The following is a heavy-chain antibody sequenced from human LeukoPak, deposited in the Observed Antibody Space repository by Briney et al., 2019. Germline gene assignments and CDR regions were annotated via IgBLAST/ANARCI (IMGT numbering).Heavy chain of an antibody. Sequence: GGSLRLSCAASGFTFSSYWMSWVRQAPGKGLEWVSFIYSDNTHYSDSVKGRFTISRDNSKNTLYLQMNSLRAEDTAVYYCARRAGAYSHPYDYWGQGTLVTVSS. V-gene: IGHV3-53*01. CDR3: ARRAGAYSHPYDY. D-gene: IGHD4/OR15-4a*01. CDR2: IYSDNT. J-gene: IGHJ4*02. CDR1: GFTFSSYW.